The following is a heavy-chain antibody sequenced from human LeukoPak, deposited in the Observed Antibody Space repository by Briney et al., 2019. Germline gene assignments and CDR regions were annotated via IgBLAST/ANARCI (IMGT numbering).Heavy chain of an antibody. Sequence: ASVKVSCKASGYTFIAYGLSWVRQAPGQGLEWMGWISAYSDHTDYAQKFQDRVTITTETSTGTASMEPTSLTSDGTAVYYCARDRGPKYQLLYWGQGTLVTVSS. V-gene: IGHV1-18*01. CDR2: ISAYSDHT. D-gene: IGHD2-2*01. CDR1: GYTFIAYG. J-gene: IGHJ4*02. CDR3: ARDRGPKYQLLY.